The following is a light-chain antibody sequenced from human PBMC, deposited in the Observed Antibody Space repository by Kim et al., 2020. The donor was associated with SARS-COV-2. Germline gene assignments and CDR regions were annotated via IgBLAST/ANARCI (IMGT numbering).Light chain of an antibody. V-gene: IGLV3-1*01. J-gene: IGLJ2*01. CDR3: QAWDSSTVV. CDR1: KLGDKY. Sequence: VSPGQTASITCSGDKLGDKYACWYQQKPGQSPVLVIYQDSKRPSGIPERFSGSNSGNTATLTISGTQAMDEADYYCQAWDSSTVVVGGGTQLTVL. CDR2: QDS.